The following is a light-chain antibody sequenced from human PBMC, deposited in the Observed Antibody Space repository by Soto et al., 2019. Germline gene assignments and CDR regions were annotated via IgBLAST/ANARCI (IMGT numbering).Light chain of an antibody. CDR1: QSVLYSSNNKNN. Sequence: DIVMTQSPDSLAVSLGERATINCKSSQSVLYSSNNKNNLAWDQKKPGQPPKLLIYWASTRESGVPDRFSGSGSGTDFTLTISSLQAEDVAVYYCQQYYRPWTFGQGTKVEIK. V-gene: IGKV4-1*01. J-gene: IGKJ1*01. CDR2: WAS. CDR3: QQYYRPWT.